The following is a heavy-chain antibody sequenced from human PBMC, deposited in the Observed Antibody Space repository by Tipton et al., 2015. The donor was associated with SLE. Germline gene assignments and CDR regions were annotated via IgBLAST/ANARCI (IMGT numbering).Heavy chain of an antibody. Sequence: SLRLSCAASGFTFSNYDIHWVRQAPGKGLEWVALIRYDESNKYYADSVQGRFTISRDNSKNTLFLQMNSLRTEDTAVYYCARGWGSGAFDIWGQGTMVTVSS. D-gene: IGHD7-27*01. CDR2: IRYDESNK. CDR3: ARGWGSGAFDI. CDR1: GFTFSNYD. V-gene: IGHV3-30*02. J-gene: IGHJ3*02.